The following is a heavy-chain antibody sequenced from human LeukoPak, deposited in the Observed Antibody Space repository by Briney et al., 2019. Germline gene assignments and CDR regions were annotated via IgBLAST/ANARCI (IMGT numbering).Heavy chain of an antibody. CDR3: ARGSYVSDY. Sequence: GGSLRLSCAASGFTFSKYAMSWVRQAPGKGLEWVSYITSGSTTIYYADSVKGRFTISRDNAKNSLYLQMNSLRAEDTAVYYCARGSYVSDYWGQGTLVTVSS. D-gene: IGHD2-15*01. CDR2: ITSGSTTI. CDR1: GFTFSKYA. J-gene: IGHJ4*02. V-gene: IGHV3-48*01.